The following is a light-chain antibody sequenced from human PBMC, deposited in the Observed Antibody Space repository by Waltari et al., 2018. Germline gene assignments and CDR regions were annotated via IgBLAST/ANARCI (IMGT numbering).Light chain of an antibody. CDR2: DAS. Sequence: EIMLTQSPGTLSLSPGERATLSCRASQSISRYLAWYQQKPGQAPRLLIYDASSRATGIPDRFSGSGSETDFSLTISRLEPEDFAVYYCQKYGSLPATFGQGTKVEIK. CDR3: QKYGSLPAT. CDR1: QSISRY. J-gene: IGKJ1*01. V-gene: IGKV3-20*01.